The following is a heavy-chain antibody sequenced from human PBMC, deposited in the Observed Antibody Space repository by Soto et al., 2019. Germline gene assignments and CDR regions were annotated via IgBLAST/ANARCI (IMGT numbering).Heavy chain of an antibody. V-gene: IGHV3-7*01. Sequence: GGSLRLSCAASGFTFSNYWMSWVRQAPGKGLEWVANIKQDGSEKYYVDSVKGRFTISRDNSQNTVYLQMGSLRTEDMAVYYCARKGSATTASNWYFDLWGRGTLVTVSS. CDR1: GFTFSNYW. J-gene: IGHJ2*01. CDR2: IKQDGSEK. CDR3: ARKGSATTASNWYFDL. D-gene: IGHD2-15*01.